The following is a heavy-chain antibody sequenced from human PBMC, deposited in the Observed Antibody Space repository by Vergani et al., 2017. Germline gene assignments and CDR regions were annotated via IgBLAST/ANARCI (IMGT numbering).Heavy chain of an antibody. D-gene: IGHD3-22*01. V-gene: IGHV5-51*01. CDR2: IHPADSDT. CDR1: GYSFTNYW. J-gene: IGHJ4*02. CDR3: ARLYGRDSSGSKYFDY. Sequence: EVQLVQSGAEVKKPGESLKISCQISGYSFTNYWIGWVRQMPGKGLEWMGIIHPADSDTRYSPSFQGQVTISVDKSISTAYLQRSSLRASDSAMYYCARLYGRDSSGSKYFDYRGQGTLVPVSS.